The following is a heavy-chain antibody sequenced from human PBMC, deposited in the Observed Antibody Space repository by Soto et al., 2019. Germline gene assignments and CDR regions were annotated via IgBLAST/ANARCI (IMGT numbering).Heavy chain of an antibody. CDR3: VRVRVGSIPLNYDMDV. CDR2: IIPIFRIT. D-gene: IGHD1-26*01. J-gene: IGHJ6*02. Sequence: QEQLVQSGPEVQKPGSSVKVSCKASGDTLSRHGISWVRQAPGQGLEWMGGIIPIFRITNYAQKFQGRLMITADESTRTAYMELSRLGSDDSAVYFCVRVRVGSIPLNYDMDVWGQGPRSPSP. V-gene: IGHV1-69*01. CDR1: GDTLSRHG.